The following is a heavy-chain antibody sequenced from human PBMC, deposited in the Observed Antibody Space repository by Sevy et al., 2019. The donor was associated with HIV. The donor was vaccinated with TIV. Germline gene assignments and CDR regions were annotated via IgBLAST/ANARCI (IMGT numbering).Heavy chain of an antibody. CDR2: IYNNIGST. CDR1: DDSINSYY. D-gene: IGHD2-2*01. J-gene: IGHJ4*02. Sequence: SETLCLTCSVSDDSINSYYWSWIRHPPGKGLEWIGYIYNNIGSTSYNPSLTSRVTISVDTSKNQFSLKLTSVTAADTAVYYCARGAVVIGTAATPVLDFWGLGSLVTVSS. V-gene: IGHV4-59*08. CDR3: ARGAVVIGTAATPVLDF.